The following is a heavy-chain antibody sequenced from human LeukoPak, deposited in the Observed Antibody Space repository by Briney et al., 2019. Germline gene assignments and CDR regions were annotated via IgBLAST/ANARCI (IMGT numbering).Heavy chain of an antibody. J-gene: IGHJ4*02. CDR1: GLIFSSYE. CDR2: ISTRGGTI. CDR3: ARDSYYGGTQDY. V-gene: IGHV3-48*03. D-gene: IGHD4-23*01. Sequence: GGSLRLTCAASGLIFSSYEMNWVRQAPGKGLEWVSYISTRGGTIYYADSVKGRFTISRDNAKNSLYLQMNSLRAEDTAVYYCARDSYYGGTQDYWGQGTLVTVSS.